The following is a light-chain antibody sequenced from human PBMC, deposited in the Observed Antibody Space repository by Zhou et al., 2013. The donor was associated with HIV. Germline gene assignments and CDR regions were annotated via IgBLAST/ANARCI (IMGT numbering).Light chain of an antibody. Sequence: DIEMTQSPSSVSASVGDRVTITCRASQGISSWLAWYQLKPGQAPKLLIYAASNLQNGVPSRFSGSGSGADFTLTINSLQPEDFATYFCQQSYSVPPTFGQGTKLEI. CDR3: QQSYSVPPT. CDR1: QGISSW. V-gene: IGKV1-12*01. J-gene: IGKJ2*01. CDR2: AAS.